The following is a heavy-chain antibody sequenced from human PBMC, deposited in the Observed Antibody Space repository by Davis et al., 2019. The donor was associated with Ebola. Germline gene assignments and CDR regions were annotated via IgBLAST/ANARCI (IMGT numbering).Heavy chain of an antibody. CDR2: INHSGST. V-gene: IGHV4-34*01. J-gene: IGHJ5*02. CDR1: GGSFSGYY. Sequence: SQTLSLTCAVYGGSFSGYYWSWIRQPPGKGLEWIGEINHSGSTNYNPSLKSRVTISVDTSKNQFSLKLSSVTAADTAVYYCARDHPNEDIVVVPAAIRNWFDPWGQGTLVTVSS. CDR3: ARDHPNEDIVVVPAAIRNWFDP. D-gene: IGHD2-2*02.